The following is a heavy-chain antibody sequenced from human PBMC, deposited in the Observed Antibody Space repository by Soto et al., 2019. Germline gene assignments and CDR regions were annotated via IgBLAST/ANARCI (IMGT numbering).Heavy chain of an antibody. Sequence: QVQLVQSGAEVKKPGASVKVSCKASGYTFSSYDINWVRQATGQGLEWMGWLNANSGDTGYAQKFQGRVTLTRNTATNTAYIELSSLTSDDTAVYYCATSGGGWYLYWGQGTLVTVSS. CDR3: ATSGGGWYLY. CDR1: GYTFSSYD. D-gene: IGHD6-19*01. J-gene: IGHJ4*02. V-gene: IGHV1-8*01. CDR2: LNANSGDT.